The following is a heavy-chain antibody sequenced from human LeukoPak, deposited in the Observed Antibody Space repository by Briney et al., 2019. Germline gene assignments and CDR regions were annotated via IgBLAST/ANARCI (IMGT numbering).Heavy chain of an antibody. J-gene: IGHJ3*02. CDR3: ARDRGSYYIDAFDI. D-gene: IGHD1-26*01. V-gene: IGHV1-18*01. CDR2: ISAYIGNT. CDR1: GYTFTSYG. Sequence: ASVKVSCKASGYTFTSYGISWVRQAPGQGLEWMGWISAYIGNTNYAQKLQGRVTMTTDTSTSTAYMELRSLRSDDTAVYYCARDRGSYYIDAFDIWGQGTMVTVSS.